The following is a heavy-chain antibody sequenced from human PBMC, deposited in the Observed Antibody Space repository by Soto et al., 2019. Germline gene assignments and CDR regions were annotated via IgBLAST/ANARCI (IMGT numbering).Heavy chain of an antibody. CDR1: GGSISSSSYY. CDR3: ARLTLWFGELLGGPQFDY. V-gene: IGHV4-39*01. CDR2: IYYSGST. Sequence: SETLSLTCTVSGGSISSSSYYWGWIRQPPGKGLEWIGSIYYSGSTYYNPSLKSRVTISVDTSKNQFSLKLSSVTAADTAVYYCARLTLWFGELLGGPQFDYWGQGTLVTVSS. J-gene: IGHJ4*02. D-gene: IGHD3-10*01.